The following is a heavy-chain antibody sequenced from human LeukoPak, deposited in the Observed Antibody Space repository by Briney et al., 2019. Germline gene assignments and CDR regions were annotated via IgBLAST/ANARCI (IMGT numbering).Heavy chain of an antibody. D-gene: IGHD3-22*01. CDR3: AEVGGYYYDSTGNTYFDY. V-gene: IGHV3-23*01. Sequence: GGSLRLSCAASGFTFSSYAMSWVRQAPGKGLEWVSAISGSGGSTYYADSVKGRFTISRDNSKNTLFLQMNSLRAEDTAVYYCAEVGGYYYDSTGNTYFDYWGQGTLVTVSS. J-gene: IGHJ4*02. CDR2: ISGSGGST. CDR1: GFTFSSYA.